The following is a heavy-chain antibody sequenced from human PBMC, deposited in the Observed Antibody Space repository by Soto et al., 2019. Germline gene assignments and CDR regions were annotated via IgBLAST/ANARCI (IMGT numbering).Heavy chain of an antibody. V-gene: IGHV3-73*01. Sequence: EVQLVESGGGLVQPGGSLKLSCAASGLTLSDSAMHWVRQASGRGLEWFGCIRSKVHNYATAYAASVRGRFTISRDDSDNTAFLEMNNLKAEDTAVYYCTRRLWTGSYAGGFDSWGQGTLVTVSS. D-gene: IGHD3-3*01. J-gene: IGHJ4*02. CDR2: IRSKVHNYAT. CDR3: TRRLWTGSYAGGFDS. CDR1: GLTLSDSA.